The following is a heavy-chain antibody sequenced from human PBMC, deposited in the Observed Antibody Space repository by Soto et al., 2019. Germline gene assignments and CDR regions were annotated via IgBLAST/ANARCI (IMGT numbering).Heavy chain of an antibody. J-gene: IGHJ5*02. D-gene: IGHD2-2*01. CDR1: GYTFTSCD. CDR3: ARDLENIVVVPAAIIGPAGFDP. V-gene: IGHV1-8*01. CDR2: MNPNSGNT. Sequence: ASVKVSCKASGYTFTSCDINWVRQATGQGLEWMGWMNPNSGNTGYAQKFQGRVTMTRNTSISTAYMELSSLRSEDTAVYYCARDLENIVVVPAAIIGPAGFDPWGQGTLVTVSS.